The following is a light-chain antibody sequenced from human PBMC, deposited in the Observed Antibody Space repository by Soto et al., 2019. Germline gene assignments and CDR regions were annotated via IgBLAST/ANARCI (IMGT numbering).Light chain of an antibody. V-gene: IGKV3-15*01. J-gene: IGKJ5*01. CDR1: QSVSSN. CDR3: QQYNNWPPIN. CDR2: GAS. Sequence: EIVMTQSPDMLSVCPGERATLSCRVSQSVSSNLAWYQQKPGQAPRLLIYGASTRATGIPARFSGSGSGTEFTLTISSLQSEDFAVYYCQQYNNWPPINFGQVTRLEIK.